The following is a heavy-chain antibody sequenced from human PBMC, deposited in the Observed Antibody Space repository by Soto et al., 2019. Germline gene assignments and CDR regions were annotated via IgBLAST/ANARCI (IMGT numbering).Heavy chain of an antibody. J-gene: IGHJ3*01. D-gene: IGHD3-10*01. CDR2: LSANGGST. V-gene: IGHV3-23*01. Sequence: EVQLLESGGGLVQPGGSLTLSCVASGFSFHAYAMTWVRQAPGKGLEWVSGLSANGGSTYYSDSVQGRFIISRDNPKXXXXXXXXXXXXXXXXXXXXXXXXXXXXLXPTGSYFGYDFWGQGTTVSVSS. CDR1: GFSFHAYA. CDR3: XXXXXXXXLXPTGSYFGYDF.